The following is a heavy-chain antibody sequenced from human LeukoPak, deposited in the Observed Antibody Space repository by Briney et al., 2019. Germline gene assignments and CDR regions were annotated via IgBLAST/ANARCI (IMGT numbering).Heavy chain of an antibody. CDR3: AKADGDVDY. V-gene: IGHV3-74*01. CDR1: GLTFSNYW. J-gene: IGHJ4*02. Sequence: PGGSLRLSCAASGLTFSNYWMHWVRQAPGKGLEWISRINPAGSATNYADSVRGRFTISRDNSKNTLYLQMNSLRAEDTAVYYCAKADGDVDYWGQGTLVTVSS. CDR2: INPAGSAT.